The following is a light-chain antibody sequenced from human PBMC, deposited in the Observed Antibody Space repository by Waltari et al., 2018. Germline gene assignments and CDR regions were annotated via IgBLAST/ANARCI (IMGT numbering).Light chain of an antibody. CDR2: RND. V-gene: IGLV1-47*01. CDR3: AAWNDSLSVV. CDR1: NSNVVTNY. Sequence: SASGTPGQRVTISCSANNSNVVTNYVFWYQQLPGTAPKLLIHRNDQRPSGVPDRFSASKSGTSASLAISGLRSEDEADYYCAAWNDSLSVVFGGGTKLTVL. J-gene: IGLJ2*01.